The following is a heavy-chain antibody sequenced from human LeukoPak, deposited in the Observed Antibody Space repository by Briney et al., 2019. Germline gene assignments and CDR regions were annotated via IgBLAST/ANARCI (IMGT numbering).Heavy chain of an antibody. CDR2: ISTYNGNS. CDR3: ARASGWAREDYKGDAFDI. J-gene: IGHJ3*02. CDR1: GYTFTNYG. D-gene: IGHD6-19*01. Sequence: ASVKVSCKASGYTFTNYGISWVRQAPGQGLEWMGWISTYNGNSNYAQKLQDRVTMTTDTSTTTAYMDLRSLRSDDTAVYYCARASGWAREDYKGDAFDIWGQGTMVTVSS. V-gene: IGHV1-18*01.